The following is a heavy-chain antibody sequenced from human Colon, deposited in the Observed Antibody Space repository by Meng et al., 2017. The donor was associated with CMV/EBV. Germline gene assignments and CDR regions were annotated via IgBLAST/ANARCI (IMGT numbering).Heavy chain of an antibody. CDR3: ARGVLNFFDY. CDR1: GGPFSTNSSF. J-gene: IGHJ4*02. CDR2: IYNSGST. D-gene: IGHD3-10*01. V-gene: IGHV4-39*07. Sequence: QLQWEESGPGLVHPSETLSLTGRVSGGPFSTNSSFWAWIRQPPGKGLEYIGSIYNSGSTYYNASLKSRVTMSVDTSKNQFSLKLSSVTAADTAKYYCARGVLNFFDYWGQGTLVTVSS.